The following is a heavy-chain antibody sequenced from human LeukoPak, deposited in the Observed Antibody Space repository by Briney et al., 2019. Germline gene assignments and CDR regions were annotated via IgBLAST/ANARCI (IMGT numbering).Heavy chain of an antibody. D-gene: IGHD6-6*01. CDR3: AIASSGLSYYYYMDV. Sequence: SVKVSCKASGGTFSSYAISWVRQAPGQGLEWMGGIIPIFGTANYAQKFQGRVTITADKSTSTAYMELSSLRSEDTAVYYCAIASSGLSYYYYMDVWGKGTTVTVSS. CDR2: IIPIFGTA. V-gene: IGHV1-69*06. J-gene: IGHJ6*03. CDR1: GGTFSSYA.